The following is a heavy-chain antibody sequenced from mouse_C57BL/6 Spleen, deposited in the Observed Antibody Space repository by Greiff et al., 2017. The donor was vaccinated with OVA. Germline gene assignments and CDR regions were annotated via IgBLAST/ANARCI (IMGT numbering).Heavy chain of an antibody. CDR3: ARGISYGSSSLFDY. V-gene: IGHV1-52*01. CDR2: IDPSDSDT. Sequence: VQLQQPGAELVRPGSSVKLSCKASGYTFTSYWMHWVKQRPIQGLEWIGNIDPSDSDTHYNQKFKDKATLTVDKSSSTAYMQLSSLTSEDSAVYYCARGISYGSSSLFDYWGKGTTLTVSS. CDR1: GYTFTSYW. J-gene: IGHJ2*01. D-gene: IGHD1-1*01.